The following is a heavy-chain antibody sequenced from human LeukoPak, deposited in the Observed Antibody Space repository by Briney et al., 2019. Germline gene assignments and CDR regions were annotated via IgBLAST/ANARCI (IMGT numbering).Heavy chain of an antibody. Sequence: SVKVSCKASGGTFSSYAISWVRQAPGQGLEWVGGIIPIFGTANYAQKFQGRVTITTDESTSTAYLELSSLRAEDTAVYYCARASYCGGDCYGGWGQGTLVTVSS. D-gene: IGHD2-21*02. CDR3: ARASYCGGDCYGG. J-gene: IGHJ4*02. CDR2: IIPIFGTA. V-gene: IGHV1-69*05. CDR1: GGTFSSYA.